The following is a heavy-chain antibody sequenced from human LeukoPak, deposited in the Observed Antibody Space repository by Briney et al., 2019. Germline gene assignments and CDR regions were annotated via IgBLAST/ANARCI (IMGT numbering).Heavy chain of an antibody. Sequence: SQTLSLTCTVSGGSISSGDYYWSWIRQPPGKGLEWIVYIYYSGSTYYNPSLESRVTISVDTSKNQFSLKLSSVTAADTAVYYCARPSRSGYYYPFDYWGQGTLVTVSS. V-gene: IGHV4-30-4*08. CDR1: GGSISSGDYY. CDR2: IYYSGST. D-gene: IGHD3-22*01. J-gene: IGHJ4*02. CDR3: ARPSRSGYYYPFDY.